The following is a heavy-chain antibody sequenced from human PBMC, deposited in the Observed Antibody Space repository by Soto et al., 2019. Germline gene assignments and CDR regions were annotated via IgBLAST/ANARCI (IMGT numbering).Heavy chain of an antibody. J-gene: IGHJ4*02. CDR3: ARSPYYDSSGYYVYEYFDY. V-gene: IGHV3-21*01. CDR1: GSTFSSYS. Sequence: PGGSLRLSCAASGSTFSSYSVNWVRQAPGKGLEWVSSISSSSSYIYYADSVKGRFPISRDNAKNSLYLQMNSLRAEDTAVYYCARSPYYDSSGYYVYEYFDYWGQAT. D-gene: IGHD3-22*01. CDR2: ISSSSSYI.